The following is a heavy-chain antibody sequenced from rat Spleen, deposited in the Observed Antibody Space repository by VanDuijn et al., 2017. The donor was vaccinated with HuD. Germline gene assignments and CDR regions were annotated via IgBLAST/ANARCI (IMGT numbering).Heavy chain of an antibody. D-gene: IGHD1-11*01. CDR2: ISPGGGNT. CDR1: GFTFSNYY. V-gene: IGHV5-25*01. Sequence: EVQLVESGGGLVQPGRSLKLSCAASGFTFSNYYMAWVRQAPTKGLEWVTSISPGGGNTYYRDSVKGRFTISRDNAKSTLYLQMDSLRSEDTATYYCTTNYGGYWYFDFWGQGVMVTVSS. J-gene: IGHJ2*01. CDR3: TTNYGGYWYFDF.